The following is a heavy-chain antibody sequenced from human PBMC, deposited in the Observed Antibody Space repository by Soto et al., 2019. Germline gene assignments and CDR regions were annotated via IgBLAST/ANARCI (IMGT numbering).Heavy chain of an antibody. CDR3: ARALGRVTTVVPPTAEFDY. CDR1: GGSISSYY. J-gene: IGHJ4*02. D-gene: IGHD4-17*01. CDR2: IYYSGST. Sequence: QVQLQESGPGLVKPSETLSLTCTVSGGSISSYYWSWIRQPPGKGLEWIGYIYYSGSTNYNPSLKSRVTISVDTSKNQFSLKLSSVTAADTAVYYCARALGRVTTVVPPTAEFDYWGQGTLVTVSS. V-gene: IGHV4-59*01.